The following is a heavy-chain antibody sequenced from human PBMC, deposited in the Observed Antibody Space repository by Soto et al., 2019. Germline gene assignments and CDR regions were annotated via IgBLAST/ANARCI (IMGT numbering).Heavy chain of an antibody. J-gene: IGHJ6*02. CDR1: GFTFSSYG. D-gene: IGHD2-15*01. CDR3: ASGGNPGFYYYYGMDV. V-gene: IGHV3-33*01. Sequence: GGSLRLSCAASGFTFSSYGMHWVRQAPGKGLEWVAVIWYDGSNKYYADSVKGRFTISRDNSKNTLYLQMNSLRAEDTAVYYCASGGNPGFYYYYGMDVWGQGTTVPVS. CDR2: IWYDGSNK.